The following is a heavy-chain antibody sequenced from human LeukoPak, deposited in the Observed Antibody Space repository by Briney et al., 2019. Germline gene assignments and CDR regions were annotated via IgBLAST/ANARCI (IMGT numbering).Heavy chain of an antibody. J-gene: IGHJ4*02. D-gene: IGHD3-10*01. V-gene: IGHV3-21*01. CDR2: ISSSGTYI. CDR1: GFTFSSYG. Sequence: GGSLRLSCAASGFTFSSYGMSWVRQAPGKGLEWVSSISSSGTYIYYADSVKGRFTISRDNAKNSLYLQMNSLRAEDTAVYYCARELSYGSGSYGYWGQGTLVTVSS. CDR3: ARELSYGSGSYGY.